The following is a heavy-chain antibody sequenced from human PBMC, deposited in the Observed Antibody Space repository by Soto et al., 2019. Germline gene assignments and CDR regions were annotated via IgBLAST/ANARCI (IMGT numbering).Heavy chain of an antibody. V-gene: IGHV3-30*04. CDR2: ISYDGSNK. J-gene: IGHJ4*02. D-gene: IGHD1-26*01. CDR3: VRAYPQVGSNYCDY. Sequence: QVQLVESGGGVVQPGRSLRLSCADSGFTFSSFAIHWVRQAPGKGLEWMAVISYDGSNKYYADSVEGRFTISRDNSKNAVFLEMNSLRPEDTAVYYCVRAYPQVGSNYCDYWGQGTLVTVSS. CDR1: GFTFSSFA.